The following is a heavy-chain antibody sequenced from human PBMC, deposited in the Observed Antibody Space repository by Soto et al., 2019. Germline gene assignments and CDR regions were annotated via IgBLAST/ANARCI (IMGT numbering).Heavy chain of an antibody. Sequence: PGGSLRLSCAASGSTFSSYAMHWVRQAPGKGLEWVAVISYDGSNKYYADSVKGRFTISRDNSKNTLYLQMNSLRAEDTAVYYCARDHPGDYYDSSGYNWFDPWGQGTLVTVSS. D-gene: IGHD3-22*01. V-gene: IGHV3-30-3*01. J-gene: IGHJ5*02. CDR2: ISYDGSNK. CDR3: ARDHPGDYYDSSGYNWFDP. CDR1: GSTFSSYA.